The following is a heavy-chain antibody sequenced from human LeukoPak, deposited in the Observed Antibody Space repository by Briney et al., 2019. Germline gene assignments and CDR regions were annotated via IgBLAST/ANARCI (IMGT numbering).Heavy chain of an antibody. CDR3: AKLISPYDY. CDR2: ISYDGSNK. CDR1: GFTFSSYG. Sequence: PGGSLRLSCAASGFTFSSYGMHWVRQAPGKGLEWVAVISYDGSNKYYADSVKGRFTISRDNSKNTLYLQMNSLRAEDTAVYYCAKLISPYDYWGQGTLVLVSS. J-gene: IGHJ4*02. V-gene: IGHV3-30*18.